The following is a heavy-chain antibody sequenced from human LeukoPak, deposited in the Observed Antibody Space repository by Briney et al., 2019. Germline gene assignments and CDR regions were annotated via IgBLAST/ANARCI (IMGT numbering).Heavy chain of an antibody. J-gene: IGHJ6*03. V-gene: IGHV3-30*18. Sequence: PPGGSLRLSCAASGFIFSNFAIHWVRQVPGKGLEWVAGISDDGGDQYYADSVKGRVIMSRDNSNNTVYLQMNSLRTEDTAVYYCAKVVVYYDLYFYHYMDVWGTGTTVTVSS. CDR1: GFIFSNFA. D-gene: IGHD3-22*01. CDR3: AKVVVYYDLYFYHYMDV. CDR2: ISDDGGDQ.